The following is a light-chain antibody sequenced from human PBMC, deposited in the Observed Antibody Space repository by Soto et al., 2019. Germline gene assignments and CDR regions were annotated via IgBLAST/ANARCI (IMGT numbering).Light chain of an antibody. V-gene: IGKV3-20*01. CDR3: QQLNSYPPT. Sequence: EIVLTQSPGTLSLSRGERATLSCRASQSVTSSHLAWYQQKPGQAPRLLIYDTSSRASGIPDRFSGSGSGTDFTLTISSLQPEDFATYYCQQLNSYPPTFGQGTKVDIK. CDR1: QSVTSSH. CDR2: DTS. J-gene: IGKJ1*01.